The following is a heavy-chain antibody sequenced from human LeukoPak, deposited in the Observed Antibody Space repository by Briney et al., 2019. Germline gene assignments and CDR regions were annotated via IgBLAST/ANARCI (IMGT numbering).Heavy chain of an antibody. D-gene: IGHD5-12*01. Sequence: SETLSLTCTVSGGSISSSSDYWGWIRQPPGKGLEWIGNIYYSGSPNYNRSLKSRVTISLDTSKNQFSLKLSSVTAADTAVYYCARLTGYDWESSYDYWGQGTLVTVSS. J-gene: IGHJ4*02. V-gene: IGHV4-39*07. CDR2: IYYSGSP. CDR3: ARLTGYDWESSYDY. CDR1: GGSISSSSDY.